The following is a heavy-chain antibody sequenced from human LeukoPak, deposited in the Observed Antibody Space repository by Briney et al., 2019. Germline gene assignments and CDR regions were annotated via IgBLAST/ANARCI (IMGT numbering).Heavy chain of an antibody. CDR2: TYYRSTWYN. J-gene: IGHJ5*02. V-gene: IGHV6-1*01. CDR1: GDSVSSNSVT. CDR3: ARRLTQYDCFDP. Sequence: SQTLSLTCAISGDSVSSNSVTWHWIRQSPSRGLEWLGRTYYRSTWYNDCAVSVRGRITVNPDTSKNQFSLHLNSVTPEDTAVYYCARRLTQYDCFDPWGQGILVTVSS. D-gene: IGHD2-2*01.